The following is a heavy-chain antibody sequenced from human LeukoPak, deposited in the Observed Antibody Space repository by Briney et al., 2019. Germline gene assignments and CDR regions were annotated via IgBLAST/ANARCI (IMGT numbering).Heavy chain of an antibody. V-gene: IGHV3-23*01. D-gene: IGHD2-15*01. Sequence: PGGSLRLSCAASGFTFSNYAMTWVRQAPGKGLEWVSSISGSGSGTYYADSVKGRFTISRDNSKNTLYPQMKSLRAEDTGVYYCARNPDSSAVVVVSTGYWGQGTLVTVSS. J-gene: IGHJ4*02. CDR3: ARNPDSSAVVVVSTGY. CDR2: ISGSGSGT. CDR1: GFTFSNYA.